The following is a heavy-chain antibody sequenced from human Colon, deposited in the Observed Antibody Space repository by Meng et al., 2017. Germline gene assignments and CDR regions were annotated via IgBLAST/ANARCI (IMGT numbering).Heavy chain of an antibody. CDR2: IVSSGTFT. Sequence: QVQLVESGGGLVKPGGSLRLSCAASGFTFSDYYMSWIRQAPGKGLEWVSYIVSSGTFTHYADSVKGRFTISRDNAKNLLYLQMDSLRVEDTAVYYCARETYAAVADWGQGTLVTVSS. D-gene: IGHD6-19*01. CDR3: ARETYAAVAD. CDR1: GFTFSDYY. J-gene: IGHJ4*02. V-gene: IGHV3-11*01.